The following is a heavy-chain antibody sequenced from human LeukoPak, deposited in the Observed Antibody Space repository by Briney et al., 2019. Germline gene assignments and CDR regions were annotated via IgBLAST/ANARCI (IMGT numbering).Heavy chain of an antibody. V-gene: IGHV1-18*01. CDR2: ISAYNGNT. Sequence: ASVKVSCKASGYTFTSYGISWVRQAPGQGLEWMGWISAYNGNTNYAQKLQGRVTMTTDTSTSTAYMELRSLRSDDTAVYYCARVKMVRGMGWFDPWGQGTLVTASS. D-gene: IGHD3-10*01. CDR3: ARVKMVRGMGWFDP. J-gene: IGHJ5*02. CDR1: GYTFTSYG.